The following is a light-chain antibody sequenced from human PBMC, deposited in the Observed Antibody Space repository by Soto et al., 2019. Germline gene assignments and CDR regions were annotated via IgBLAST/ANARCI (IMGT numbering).Light chain of an antibody. CDR3: QQTYSTPPT. J-gene: IGKJ1*01. Sequence: DIQMTQSPSSLSASVGDRVTITCRASQSISSYLDWYQQKPGKAPNLLIYAAYSLHSGVPSRFSGSGSGTDFTHTISSLQPEDFATYYCQQTYSTPPTFGQVNKVEIK. CDR2: AAY. V-gene: IGKV1-39*01. CDR1: QSISSY.